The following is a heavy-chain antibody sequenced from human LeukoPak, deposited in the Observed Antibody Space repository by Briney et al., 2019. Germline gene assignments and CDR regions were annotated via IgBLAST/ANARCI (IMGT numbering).Heavy chain of an antibody. Sequence: PGGSLRLSCAASGFTFSSYAMSWVRQAPGKGLEWVAVISYDGSNKYYADSVKGRFTISRDNSKNTLYLQMNSLRAEDTAVYYCASSYYGSGSSDAFDIWGQGTMVTVSS. CDR3: ASSYYGSGSSDAFDI. CDR2: ISYDGSNK. J-gene: IGHJ3*02. CDR1: GFTFSSYA. V-gene: IGHV3-30*04. D-gene: IGHD3-10*01.